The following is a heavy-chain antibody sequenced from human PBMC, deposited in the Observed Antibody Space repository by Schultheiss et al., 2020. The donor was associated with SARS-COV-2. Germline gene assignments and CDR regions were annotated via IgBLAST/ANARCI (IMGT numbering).Heavy chain of an antibody. CDR1: GGTFSSYG. D-gene: IGHD3-22*01. Sequence: ASVKVSCKASGGTFSSYGISWVRQAPGQGLEWMGWISAYNGNTNYAQKFQGWVTMTRDTSISTAYMELSRLRSDDTAVYYCARAARYYDSSGYYPAPFDYWGQGTLVTVSS. J-gene: IGHJ4*02. CDR2: ISAYNGNT. CDR3: ARAARYYDSSGYYPAPFDY. V-gene: IGHV1-18*01.